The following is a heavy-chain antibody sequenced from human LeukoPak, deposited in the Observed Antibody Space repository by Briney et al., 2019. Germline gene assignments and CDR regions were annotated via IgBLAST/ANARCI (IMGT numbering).Heavy chain of an antibody. V-gene: IGHV3-23*01. CDR2: FSRGGPDT. J-gene: IGHJ4*02. Sequence: RGPLRLPCAASGFTFGISPMSWARQAPGKGPEWVSTFSRGGPDTYYADSVKGRFTIFRDNSKNTLYLQMNSLRAEDTAVYYCAKGSLGSWYYFDYWGQGTLVTVSS. D-gene: IGHD6-13*01. CDR3: AKGSLGSWYYFDY. CDR1: GFTFGISP.